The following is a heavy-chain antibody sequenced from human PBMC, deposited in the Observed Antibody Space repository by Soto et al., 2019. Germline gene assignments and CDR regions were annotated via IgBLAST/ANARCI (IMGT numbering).Heavy chain of an antibody. Sequence: GASVKVSCKASGYTFTSYAMHWVRQAPGQRLEWMGWINAGNGNTKYSQKFQGRVTITRDTSASTAYMELNSLRAEDTALYYCAKQRADYGSGADTFYFDSWGQGALVTVSS. V-gene: IGHV1-3*01. CDR2: INAGNGNT. D-gene: IGHD3-10*01. CDR1: GYTFTSYA. J-gene: IGHJ4*02. CDR3: AKQRADYGSGADTFYFDS.